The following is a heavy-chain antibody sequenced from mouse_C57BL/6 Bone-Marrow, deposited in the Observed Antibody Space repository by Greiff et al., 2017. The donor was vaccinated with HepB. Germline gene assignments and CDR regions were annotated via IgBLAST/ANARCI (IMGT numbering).Heavy chain of an antibody. V-gene: IGHV1-19*01. CDR2: INPYNGGT. J-gene: IGHJ3*01. D-gene: IGHD2-2*01. CDR3: ARFYYGYDEAY. Sequence: VQLQQSGPVLVKPGASVKMSCKASGYTFTDYYMNWVKQSHGKSLEWIGVINPYNGGTSYNQKFKGKATLTVDKSSSTAYMELNSLTSEDSAVYYCARFYYGYDEAYWGQGTLVTVSA. CDR1: GYTFTDYY.